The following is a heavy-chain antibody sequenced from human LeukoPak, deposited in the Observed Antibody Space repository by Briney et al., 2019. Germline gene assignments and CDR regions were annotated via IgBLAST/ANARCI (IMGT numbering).Heavy chain of an antibody. V-gene: IGHV4-61*02. Sequence: SETLSLTCTVSGGSISSGSYYWSWIRQPAGKGLEWIGRIYTSGSTNYNPSLKSRVTISVDTSKNQFSLKLSSVTAADTAVYYCAGEAEGYSSGWYWSWFDPWGQGTLVTVSS. CDR3: AGEAEGYSSGWYWSWFDP. CDR1: GGSISSGSYY. D-gene: IGHD6-19*01. J-gene: IGHJ5*02. CDR2: IYTSGST.